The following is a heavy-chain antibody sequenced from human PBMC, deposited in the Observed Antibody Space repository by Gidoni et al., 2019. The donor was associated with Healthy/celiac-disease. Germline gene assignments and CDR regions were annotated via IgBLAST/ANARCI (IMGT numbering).Heavy chain of an antibody. CDR1: GYTLTELS. J-gene: IGHJ4*02. V-gene: IGHV1-24*01. Sequence: QVQLVQSGAEVTTPGASVKVSCKVSGYTLTELSIHWVRQAPGKGPEWTGGFDPEDGETIYAQQFQGRVTMTEDTSTDTAYMELSSLRSEDTAVYYCATVFPGTTPADQYYFDYWGQGTLVTVSS. CDR3: ATVFPGTTPADQYYFDY. D-gene: IGHD1-7*01. CDR2: FDPEDGET.